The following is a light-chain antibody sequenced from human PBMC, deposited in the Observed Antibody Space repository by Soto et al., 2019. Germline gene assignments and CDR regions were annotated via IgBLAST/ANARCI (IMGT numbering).Light chain of an antibody. CDR2: DVS. CDR3: CSHAGTYIYI. CDR1: SSDVGGYNY. J-gene: IGLJ1*01. Sequence: QSALTQPRSVSGSTGQSVTISCTGTSSDVGGYNYVSWYQQHPGKAPKLMIYDVSKRPSGVPDRFSGFKSGNTASLIISGLQAEDEADYSCCSHAGTYIYIFGTGTKLTVL. V-gene: IGLV2-11*01.